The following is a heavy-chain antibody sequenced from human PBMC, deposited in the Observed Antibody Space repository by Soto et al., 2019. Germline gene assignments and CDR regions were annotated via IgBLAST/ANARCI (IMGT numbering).Heavy chain of an antibody. V-gene: IGHV1-69*08. CDR3: ARDGGGVVVPAADWYFDL. Sequence: QVQLVQSGAEVKKPGSSVKVSCKASGGTFSSYTISWVRQAPGQGLEWMGRIIPILGIANYAQKFQGRVTITADKSTSPAYMELSSLRSEDTAVYYCARDGGGVVVPAADWYFDLWGRGTLVTVSS. CDR1: GGTFSSYT. J-gene: IGHJ2*01. D-gene: IGHD2-2*01. CDR2: IIPILGIA.